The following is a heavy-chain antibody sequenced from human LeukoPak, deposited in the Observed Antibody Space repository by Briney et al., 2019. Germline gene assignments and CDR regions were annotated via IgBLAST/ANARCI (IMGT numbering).Heavy chain of an antibody. CDR3: ARDIVMVIGYFHD. Sequence: PSETLSLTCTVSAGSISRSNYYWGWIRQPPGKGLEWIGSIYYSGSTYYNPSLKSRVTISVDTSKNQFSLKLTSVTAADTAVYYCARDIVMVIGYFHDWGQGTLVTVSS. D-gene: IGHD3-22*01. J-gene: IGHJ4*02. CDR2: IYYSGST. V-gene: IGHV4-39*07. CDR1: AGSISRSNYY.